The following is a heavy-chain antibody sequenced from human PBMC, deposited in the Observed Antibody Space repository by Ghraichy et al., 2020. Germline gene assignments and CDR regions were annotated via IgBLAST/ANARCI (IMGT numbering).Heavy chain of an antibody. CDR1: GDSINSNNW. Sequence: SETLSLTCAVSGDSINSNNWWSWVRQPPGKGLECIGEIYQSGSTNYKPSLKSRVTISIDKSKNQFSLKLSSVTAADTAVYYCARARDYYYYYGMDVWGQGTTVTVSS. CDR2: IYQSGST. CDR3: ARARDYYYYYGMDV. V-gene: IGHV4-4*02. J-gene: IGHJ6*02.